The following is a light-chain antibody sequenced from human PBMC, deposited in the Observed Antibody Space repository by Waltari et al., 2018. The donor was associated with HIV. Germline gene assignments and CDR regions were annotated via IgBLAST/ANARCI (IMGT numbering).Light chain of an antibody. J-gene: IGLJ3*02. CDR1: RSNSGTTT. Sequence: QSVLTQPPSTSGTPGRRVTISCSGSRSNSGTTTLYRYQQLPGTAPKLLIYRNNQRPSGVPDRFSGSKSGTSASLAISGLRSEDEADYYCAAWDDSLSGWVFGGGTKLTVL. CDR3: AAWDDSLSGWV. V-gene: IGLV1-47*01. CDR2: RNN.